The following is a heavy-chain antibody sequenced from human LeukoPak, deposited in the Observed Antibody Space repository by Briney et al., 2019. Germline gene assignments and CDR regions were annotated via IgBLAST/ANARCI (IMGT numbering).Heavy chain of an antibody. V-gene: IGHV1-69*13. D-gene: IGHD6-13*01. CDR1: GYTFTSYG. CDR2: IIPIFGTA. Sequence: SVKVSCKASGYTFTSYGISWVRQAPGQGLEWMGGIIPIFGTANYAQKFQGRVTITADESTSTAYMELSSLRSEDTAVYYCARDRGDSSSWRYAFDIWGQGTMVTVSS. CDR3: ARDRGDSSSWRYAFDI. J-gene: IGHJ3*02.